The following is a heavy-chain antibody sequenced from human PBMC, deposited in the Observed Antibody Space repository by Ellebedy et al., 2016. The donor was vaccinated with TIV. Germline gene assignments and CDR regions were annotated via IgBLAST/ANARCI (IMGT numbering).Heavy chain of an antibody. CDR1: GGSIRSHY. J-gene: IGHJ5*02. CDR2: SYYSGNT. D-gene: IGHD2-15*01. CDR3: ARGRGYCSGGSCLNWFDP. V-gene: IGHV4-59*11. Sequence: SETLSLTCTVSGGSIRSHYLNWIRQPPGKGPEWIGYSYYSGNTNHNPSLKSRVTVSVDTSKIQFSLKLNSVTAADTAVYYCARGRGYCSGGSCLNWFDPWGQGTLVTVSS.